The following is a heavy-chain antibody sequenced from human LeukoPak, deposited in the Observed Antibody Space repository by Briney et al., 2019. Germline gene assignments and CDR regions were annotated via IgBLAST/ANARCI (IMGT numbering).Heavy chain of an antibody. Sequence: GGSLRLSCAASGFTFSSYSMNWVRQAPGKGLEWVAVISYDGSNKYYADSVKGRFTISRDNSKNTLYLQMNSLRAEDTAVYYCARVALPQWLVREFDSGGQGTLVTVSS. V-gene: IGHV3-30*03. D-gene: IGHD6-19*01. CDR3: ARVALPQWLVREFDS. J-gene: IGHJ4*02. CDR2: ISYDGSNK. CDR1: GFTFSSYS.